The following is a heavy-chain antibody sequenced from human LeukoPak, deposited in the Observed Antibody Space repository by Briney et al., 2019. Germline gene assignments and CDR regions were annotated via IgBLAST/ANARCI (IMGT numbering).Heavy chain of an antibody. J-gene: IGHJ1*01. CDR2: IYYSGST. V-gene: IGHV4-31*03. CDR3: ARATLVGATRGYFQH. D-gene: IGHD1-26*01. CDR1: GGSISSGGYY. Sequence: TLSLTCTVSGGSISSGGYYWSWIRQHPGKGLEWIGYIYYSGSTYYNPSLKSRVTISVDTSKNQSSLKLSSVTAADTAVYYCARATLVGATRGYFQHWGQGTLVTVSS.